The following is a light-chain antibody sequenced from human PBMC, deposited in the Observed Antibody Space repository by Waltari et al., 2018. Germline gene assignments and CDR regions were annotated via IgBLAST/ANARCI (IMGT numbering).Light chain of an antibody. CDR3: QQYYNTPLT. CDR2: GAS. V-gene: IGKV4-1*01. J-gene: IGKJ4*01. CDR1: ESVLYRSNNKNH. Sequence: DIVMTQSPESLAVSLGERATINCKTSESVLYRSNNKNHLAWYQQKPGQPPRLLIYGASPREAGVPERFGGSGSETDFTLTVTGLQADDVAVYYCQQYYNTPLTFGGGTKVEIK.